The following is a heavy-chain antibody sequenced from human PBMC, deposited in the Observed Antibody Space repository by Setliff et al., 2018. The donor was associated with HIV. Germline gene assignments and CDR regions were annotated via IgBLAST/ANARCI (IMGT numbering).Heavy chain of an antibody. CDR3: SNWNTTVDADS. J-gene: IGHJ4*02. V-gene: IGHV4-39*01. CDR1: GGSISSGSYY. D-gene: IGHD1-1*01. Sequence: PSETLSLTCTVSGGSISSGSYYWSWIRQPPGKGLEWIGEINHSGSTNYIPSLKSRVTMSLDTSKNQFSLNLNSVTAADTAVYYCSNWNTTVDADSWGQGTLVTVSS. CDR2: INHSGST.